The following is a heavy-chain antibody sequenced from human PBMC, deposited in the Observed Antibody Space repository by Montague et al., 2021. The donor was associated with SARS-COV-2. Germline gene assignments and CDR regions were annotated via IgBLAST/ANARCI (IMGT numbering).Heavy chain of an antibody. CDR3: MRDHPYGGPRGAYDI. V-gene: IGHV4-59*01. J-gene: IGHJ3*02. CDR1: GGSITGYY. D-gene: IGHD4-23*01. CDR2: IYDGGAV. Sequence: SETLSLTCTVSGGSITGYYWSWLRRSPGKGLEWIAYIYDGGAVNYNPSLGSRAIISTDTSKNQLSLKVNSVTAADTAVYYCMRDHPYGGPRGAYDIGGQGTVVTVSS.